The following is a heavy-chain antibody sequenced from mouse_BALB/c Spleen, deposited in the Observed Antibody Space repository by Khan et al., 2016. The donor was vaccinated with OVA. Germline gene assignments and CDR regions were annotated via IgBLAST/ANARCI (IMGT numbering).Heavy chain of an antibody. Sequence: VQLQQPGPDLVKPGASVKMSCKASGYSFTGYYMNWVKQSHGKSLECIGRINPNTGNTNYNQKFKGKVVFIVDTSSSTVYMELRSLTSEDSAVYYWARGYDFFAYWGQGTLVTVSA. D-gene: IGHD2-14*01. CDR2: INPNTGNT. CDR1: GYSFTGYY. J-gene: IGHJ3*01. V-gene: IGHV1-26*01. CDR3: ARGYDFFAY.